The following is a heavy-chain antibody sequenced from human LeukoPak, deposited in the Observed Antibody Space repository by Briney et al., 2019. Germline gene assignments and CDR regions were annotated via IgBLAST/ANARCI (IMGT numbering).Heavy chain of an antibody. CDR1: GYTLTELS. Sequence: GASVKVSRKVSGYTLTELSMHWVRQAPGKGLEWMGGFDPEDGETIYAQKFQGRVTMTEDTSTDTAYMELSSLRSEDTAVYYCATGLVDIVATIFDYWGQGTLVTVSS. V-gene: IGHV1-24*01. D-gene: IGHD5-12*01. CDR2: FDPEDGET. CDR3: ATGLVDIVATIFDY. J-gene: IGHJ4*02.